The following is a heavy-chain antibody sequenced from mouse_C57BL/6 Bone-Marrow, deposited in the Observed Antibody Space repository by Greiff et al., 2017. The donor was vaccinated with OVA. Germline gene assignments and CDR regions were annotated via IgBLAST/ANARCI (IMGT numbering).Heavy chain of an antibody. V-gene: IGHV5-17*01. CDR1: GFTFSDYG. D-gene: IGHD2-4*01. CDR3: AKSDYDYFDY. CDR2: ISSGSSTI. Sequence: EVQLVESGGGLVKPGGSLKLSCAASGFTFSDYGMHWVRQAPEKGLEWVAYISSGSSTIYYADTVKGRFTISRDNAKNTLFLQMTSLRSEDTAMYYCAKSDYDYFDYWGQGTTLTVSS. J-gene: IGHJ2*01.